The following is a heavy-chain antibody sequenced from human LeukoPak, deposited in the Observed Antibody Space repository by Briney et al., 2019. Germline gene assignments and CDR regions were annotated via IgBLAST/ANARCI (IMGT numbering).Heavy chain of an antibody. CDR1: GGTFSSYA. J-gene: IGHJ4*02. D-gene: IGHD6-6*01. CDR2: IIPILGIA. Sequence: ASVKVSCKASGGTFSSYAISWVRQAPGQGLEWMGRIIPILGIANYAQKFQGRVTITADKSTSTAYMELSSLRSEDTAVYYCARHTALGSSSPFGYWGQGTLVTVSS. V-gene: IGHV1-69*04. CDR3: ARHTALGSSSPFGY.